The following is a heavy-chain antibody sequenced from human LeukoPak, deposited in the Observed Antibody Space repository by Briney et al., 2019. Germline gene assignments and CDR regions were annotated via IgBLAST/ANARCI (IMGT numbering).Heavy chain of an antibody. V-gene: IGHV1-69*05. J-gene: IGHJ5*02. CDR1: GGTFSNYV. CDR2: IIPRFGTA. D-gene: IGHD5-24*01. CDR3: ARNRDGYNYNWFDP. Sequence: SVKVSCKTPGGTFSNYVVTWVRQAPGQGLEWMGRIIPRFGTANYAQKFQDRATITTDESTSTAYMELSSLRSEDTAVYYCARNRDGYNYNWFDPWGQGTLVTVSS.